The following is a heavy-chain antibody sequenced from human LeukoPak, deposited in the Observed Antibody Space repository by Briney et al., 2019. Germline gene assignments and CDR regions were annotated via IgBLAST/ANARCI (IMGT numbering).Heavy chain of an antibody. D-gene: IGHD3-22*01. V-gene: IGHV3-15*01. CDR2: IKSKTDGGTT. CDR3: ITFSMIVVVITD. Sequence: GGSLRLSCAASGFTFNNAWMSWFRQAPGKGLEWVGRIKSKTDGGTTDYAAPVKGRFTISRDDSKNTLYLQMNSLKTEDTAVYYCITFSMIVVVITDWGQGTLVTVSS. CDR1: GFTFNNAW. J-gene: IGHJ4*02.